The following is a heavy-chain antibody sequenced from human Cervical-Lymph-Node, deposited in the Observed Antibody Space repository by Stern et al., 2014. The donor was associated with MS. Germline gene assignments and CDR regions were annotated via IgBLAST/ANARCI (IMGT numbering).Heavy chain of an antibody. CDR1: GNTFTDYN. CDR3: ARVAPTVGAAY. V-gene: IGHV1-46*01. J-gene: IGHJ4*02. D-gene: IGHD1-26*01. CDR2: ISPDGGRT. Sequence: QVQLVQSGAEVKKPGASVKASCTASGNTFTDYNIHWGRQAPGPGLEWMGRISPDGGRTAYAPKFRGRVSMTRDKSTATVYMELNSLRSEDTAVYFCARVAPTVGAAYWGQGTLVTVSS.